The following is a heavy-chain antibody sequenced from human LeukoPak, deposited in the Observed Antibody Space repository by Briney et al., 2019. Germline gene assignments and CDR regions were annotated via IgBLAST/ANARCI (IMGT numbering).Heavy chain of an antibody. Sequence: SETLSLTCAVYGGSLSGHYWSWIRQPPGQGLEWFGEINHSGSTNYNPSLKSRVTISVDTSKNHFSLKLSSVTAADTAVYYCARQISRSGRFHYYFDYWGQGTLVTVSS. J-gene: IGHJ4*02. D-gene: IGHD3-10*01. CDR3: ARQISRSGRFHYYFDY. CDR1: GGSLSGHY. CDR2: INHSGST. V-gene: IGHV4-34*01.